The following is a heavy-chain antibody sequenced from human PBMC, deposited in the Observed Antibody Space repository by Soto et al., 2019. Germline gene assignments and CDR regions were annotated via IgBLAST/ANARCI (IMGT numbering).Heavy chain of an antibody. D-gene: IGHD3-3*01. J-gene: IGHJ4*02. Sequence: GGSLRLSCAASGFTVSNLYMTWVRQAPGKGLQWVAVISSGGSTYYADSVKGRFTISRDNSKNTLYLEMNSLRAEDTAVYYCARDTLGGAYDFLHGGQGTLVTVSS. CDR1: GFTVSNLY. CDR3: ARDTLGGAYDFLH. CDR2: ISSGGST. V-gene: IGHV3-66*01.